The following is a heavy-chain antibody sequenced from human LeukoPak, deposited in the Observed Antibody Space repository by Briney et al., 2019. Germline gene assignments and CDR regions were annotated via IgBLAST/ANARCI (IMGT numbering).Heavy chain of an antibody. V-gene: IGHV1-18*01. Sequence: ASVKVSCKASGYTFTERGMSWMRHVPGQGLEWMGWISATSGNTYYAETFQDRVTMTTDASTSTAYMELRDLTVDDTAVYYCGKGSTGWSRDPWGQGTLVTVSS. D-gene: IGHD6-19*01. CDR2: ISATSGNT. J-gene: IGHJ5*02. CDR1: GYTFTERG. CDR3: GKGSTGWSRDP.